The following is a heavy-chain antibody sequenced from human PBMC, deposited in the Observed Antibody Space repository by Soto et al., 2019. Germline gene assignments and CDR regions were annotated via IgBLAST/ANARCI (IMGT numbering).Heavy chain of an antibody. CDR3: ARHFWYSASLPNWFDP. J-gene: IGHJ5*02. D-gene: IGHD1-26*01. V-gene: IGHV4-39*01. CDR2: IYYSGST. CDR1: GGSISGSSYY. Sequence: SETLSLTCTVSGGSISGSSYYGGWILQPPGKGLEWIGIIYYSGSTCYNPSLKSRVTISVATSKNQFSLKLSSVTAEDTAVYYCARHFWYSASLPNWFDPCGQGTPVTVSS.